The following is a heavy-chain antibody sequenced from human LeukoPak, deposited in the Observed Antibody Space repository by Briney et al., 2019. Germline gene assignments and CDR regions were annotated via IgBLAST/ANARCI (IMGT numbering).Heavy chain of an antibody. D-gene: IGHD1/OR15-1a*01. Sequence: GGSLRLSCAASGFTFSSYGMHWVRQAPGKGLEWVAFIRYDGSNKYYADSVKGRFTISRDNSKNALYLQVNSLRPEDTAVYYCAKKRTAENYFDYWGQGTLVTVSS. CDR2: IRYDGSNK. V-gene: IGHV3-30*02. CDR3: AKKRTAENYFDY. J-gene: IGHJ4*02. CDR1: GFTFSSYG.